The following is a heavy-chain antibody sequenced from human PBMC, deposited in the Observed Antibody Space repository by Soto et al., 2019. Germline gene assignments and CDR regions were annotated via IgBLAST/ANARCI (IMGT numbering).Heavy chain of an antibody. J-gene: IGHJ3*02. CDR1: GFTFDDYA. CDR3: AKDPELEPNAFDI. CDR2: ISWNSGSI. V-gene: IGHV3-9*01. Sequence: EVQLVESGGGLVQPGRSLRLSCAASGFTFDDYAMHWVRQAPGKGLEWVSGISWNSGSIGYADSVKGRFTISRDNAKNSLYLQMNSLRAEDTALYYCAKDPELEPNAFDIGGQGTMVTVS. D-gene: IGHD1-1*01.